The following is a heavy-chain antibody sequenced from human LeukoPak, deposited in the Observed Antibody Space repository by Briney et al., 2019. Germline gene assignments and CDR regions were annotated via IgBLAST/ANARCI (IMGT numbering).Heavy chain of an antibody. CDR1: GFTVSGNY. V-gene: IGHV3-53*01. CDR2: IYSGGNT. CDR3: AKVASDSSGWYHFDY. D-gene: IGHD6-19*01. J-gene: IGHJ4*02. Sequence: PGGSLRLSCAASGFTVSGNYMGWVRQAPGKGLEWVSVIYSGGNTNYADSVKGRFTISRDNSRNTLYLQMNSLRAEDTAVYYCAKVASDSSGWYHFDYWGQGTLVTVSS.